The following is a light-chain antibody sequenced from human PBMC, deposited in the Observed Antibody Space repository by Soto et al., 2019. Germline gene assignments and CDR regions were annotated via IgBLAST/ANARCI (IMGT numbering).Light chain of an antibody. CDR2: GAS. CDR1: QSVSRN. Sequence: EIVMTQSPATLSVSPGERATLSCRASQSVSRNLAWYRQKPGQAPRLLIYGASTRATGTPARFSGSGSGTEFSLTISSLQSEDFAVYYCQPYNGWQYTFGQGTKVDIK. V-gene: IGKV3-15*01. CDR3: QPYNGWQYT. J-gene: IGKJ2*01.